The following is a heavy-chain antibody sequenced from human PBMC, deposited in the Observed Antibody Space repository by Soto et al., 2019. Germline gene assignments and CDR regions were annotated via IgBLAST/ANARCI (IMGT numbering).Heavy chain of an antibody. Sequence: QVQLVQSGGEVKRPGASLKVSCKTSGYTFTSHGISWVRQAPGQGLEWMGWISTFNGKTDYAQKFQGRVTMTADTLTSTVYMEVKSLRSDDTAVDYCARLLTEGATFREDAFDLWGQGTRVTVSS. CDR3: ARLLTEGATFREDAFDL. CDR2: ISTFNGKT. CDR1: GYTFTSHG. V-gene: IGHV1-18*01. J-gene: IGHJ3*01. D-gene: IGHD1-26*01.